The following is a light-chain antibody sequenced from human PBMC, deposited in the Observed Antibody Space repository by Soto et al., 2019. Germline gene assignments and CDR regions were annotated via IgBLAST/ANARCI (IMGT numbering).Light chain of an antibody. Sequence: IVKTQSQATLSVYPCERATLSCRSSQSVGSDLAWYQQKPGQAPRLVIYGASTRATGIPARFSGSGSGTEFTLTISSLQSEDFAVYYCQQYNNWPPWTFGQGTEVDI. J-gene: IGKJ1*01. CDR1: QSVGSD. CDR2: GAS. V-gene: IGKV3-15*01. CDR3: QQYNNWPPWT.